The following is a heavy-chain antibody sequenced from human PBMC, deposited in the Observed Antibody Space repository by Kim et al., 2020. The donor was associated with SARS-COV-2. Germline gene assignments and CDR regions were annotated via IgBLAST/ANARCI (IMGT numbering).Heavy chain of an antibody. Sequence: SVKVSCKASGGTFSSYAISWVRQAPGQGLEWMGGIIPIFGTANYAQKFQGRVTITADESTSTAYMELSSLRSEDTAVYYCARDEAARPPTLQDYSSSSKGGNYYYYGMDVCGQGTTVTVSS. D-gene: IGHD6-13*01. CDR1: GGTFSSYA. CDR2: IIPIFGTA. V-gene: IGHV1-69*13. J-gene: IGHJ6*02. CDR3: ARDEAARPPTLQDYSSSSKGGNYYYYGMDV.